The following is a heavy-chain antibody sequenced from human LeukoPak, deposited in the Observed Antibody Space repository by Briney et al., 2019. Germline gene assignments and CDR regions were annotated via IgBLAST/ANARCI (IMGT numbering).Heavy chain of an antibody. J-gene: IGHJ4*02. CDR1: VDTFSIYA. D-gene: IGHD3-10*01. Sequence: ASVKVSCKSSVDTFSIYAINWVRQAPGQGLEWRGWINTNTGNPTYAQGFTGQFVFSLDTSVSTAHLQISSLKAEDTAVYYCARPRVGVRGVITIDYWVQAALVTVSS. CDR2: INTNTGNP. V-gene: IGHV7-4-1*02. CDR3: ARPRVGVRGVITIDY.